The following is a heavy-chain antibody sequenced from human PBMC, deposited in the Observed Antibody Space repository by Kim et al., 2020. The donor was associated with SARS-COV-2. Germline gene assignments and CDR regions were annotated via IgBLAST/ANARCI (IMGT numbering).Heavy chain of an antibody. J-gene: IGHJ4*02. Sequence: ADSVKGRFPISRGNSKTPLYLQMNSLRAEDTAVYYCARVLGGGYSYADYWGQGTLVTVSS. D-gene: IGHD5-18*01. CDR3: ARVLGGGYSYADY. V-gene: IGHV3-30*01.